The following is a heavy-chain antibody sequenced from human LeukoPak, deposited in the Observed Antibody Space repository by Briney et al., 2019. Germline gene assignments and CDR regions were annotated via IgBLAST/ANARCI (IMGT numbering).Heavy chain of an antibody. V-gene: IGHV3-7*01. CDR2: IKPDGSKK. Sequence: GGSLRLSCAASGFTFSGSWMSWVRQAPGKGLEWVANIKPDGSKKNYVASVKGRFTISRDNAKNSLYLQMNSLRAEDTAVYYCAEGNYFDYWGQGTLVTVSS. CDR3: AEGNYFDY. CDR1: GFTFSGSW. J-gene: IGHJ4*02.